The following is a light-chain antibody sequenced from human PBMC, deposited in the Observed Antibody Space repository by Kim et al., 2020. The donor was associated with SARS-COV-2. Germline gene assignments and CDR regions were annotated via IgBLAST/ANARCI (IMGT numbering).Light chain of an antibody. CDR1: SGHRRYA. V-gene: IGLV4-69*01. Sequence: VRLPSPLTSGHRRYAVAWHRQQQEKGPRFLIKINTDGSNTKGDGIPDRFSGSSFGAERYLSISTLQSEDEADYYCQTWGTASQVFGGGTQLTVL. J-gene: IGLJ2*01. CDR3: QTWGTASQV. CDR2: INTDGSN.